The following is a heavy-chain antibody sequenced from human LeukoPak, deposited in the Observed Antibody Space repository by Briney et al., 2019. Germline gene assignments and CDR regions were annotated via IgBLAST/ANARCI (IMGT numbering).Heavy chain of an antibody. CDR3: ARAYDILTGPNDY. J-gene: IGHJ4*02. CDR1: GFTFSSYS. Sequence: GGSLRLSCAASGFTFSSYSMNWVRQAPGKGLEWVSSISSSSSYIYYADSVKGRFTISRDNAKNSLYLQMNSLRAEDTAVYYRARAYDILTGPNDYWGQGTLVTVSS. CDR2: ISSSSSYI. V-gene: IGHV3-21*01. D-gene: IGHD3-9*01.